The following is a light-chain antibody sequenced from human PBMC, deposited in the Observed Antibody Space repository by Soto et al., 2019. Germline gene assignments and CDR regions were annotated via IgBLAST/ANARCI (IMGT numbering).Light chain of an antibody. Sequence: QSVLTQPPSASGTPGQRVTISCSGSSSNIGSNYVYWYQQLPGTAPKLLIYRNNRRPSGVPDRFSGSKSGTSASLAISGLRSEDEADYYCAAWDDSLSGGVFGTGTKLTV. CDR1: SSNIGSNY. CDR3: AAWDDSLSGGV. CDR2: RNN. J-gene: IGLJ1*01. V-gene: IGLV1-47*01.